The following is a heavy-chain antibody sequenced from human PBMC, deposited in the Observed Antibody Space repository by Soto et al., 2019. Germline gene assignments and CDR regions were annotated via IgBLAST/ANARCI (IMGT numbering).Heavy chain of an antibody. CDR2: IYWDADK. CDR3: ACGTHMSVAGPYFFDY. CDR1: GFSLSTNGVG. D-gene: IGHD6-19*01. Sequence: SGPTLVNPTQTLTLTCTFSGFSLSTNGVGVGWIRQPPGKALEWLTIIYWDADKRYSPSLKSRLTITKDTSRKQVVLTMTNMDPVDTATYFRACGTHMSVAGPYFFDYWGQGTLVTVS. J-gene: IGHJ4*02. V-gene: IGHV2-5*02.